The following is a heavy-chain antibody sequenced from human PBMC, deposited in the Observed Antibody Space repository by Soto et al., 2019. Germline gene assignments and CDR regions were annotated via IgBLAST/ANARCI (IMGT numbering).Heavy chain of an antibody. CDR2: IWYDGTNK. J-gene: IGHJ4*02. V-gene: IGHV3-33*01. CDR3: ARAQSSGNYYSDY. CDR1: GFTFSSYA. Sequence: GGSLRLSCAASGFTFSSYAMHWVRQAPGKGLEWVSVIWYDGTNKYYADSVKGRFTISRDNSKNTLYLQMNSLRAEDTAVYYCARAQSSGNYYSDYWGQGTLVTVSS. D-gene: IGHD1-26*01.